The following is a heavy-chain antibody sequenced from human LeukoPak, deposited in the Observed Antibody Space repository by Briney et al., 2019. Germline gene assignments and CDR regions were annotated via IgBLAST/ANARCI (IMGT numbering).Heavy chain of an antibody. CDR2: ITSSSSSI. V-gene: IGHV3-48*01. Sequence: GGSLRLSCAASGFTFSSYTMNWVRQAPGKGLEWVSYITSSSSSIYYADSVKGRFTISRDNAKNSLYLQINSLRAEDTAVYYCARRVVNAFDVWGQGTTVTVSS. J-gene: IGHJ3*01. CDR3: ARRVVNAFDV. CDR1: GFTFSSYT. D-gene: IGHD3-3*01.